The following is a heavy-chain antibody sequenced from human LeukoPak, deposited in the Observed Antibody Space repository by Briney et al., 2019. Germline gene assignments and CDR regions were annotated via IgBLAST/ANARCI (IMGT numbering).Heavy chain of an antibody. D-gene: IGHD5-18*01. CDR1: GYTFTGYY. CDR2: INPNSGGT. V-gene: IGHV1-2*04. Sequence: GASVKVSCKASGYTFTGYYMHWVRQAPGQGLEWMGWINPNSGGTNYAQKFQGWVTMTRDTSISTAYMELSRLRSDDTAVNYCATTYSYGSDAFDIWGQGTMVTVSS. J-gene: IGHJ3*02. CDR3: ATTYSYGSDAFDI.